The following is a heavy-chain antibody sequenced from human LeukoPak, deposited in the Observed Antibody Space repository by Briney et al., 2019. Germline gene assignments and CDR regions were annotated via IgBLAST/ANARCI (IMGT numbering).Heavy chain of an antibody. V-gene: IGHV3-33*01. CDR3: ARDPSVTSYYFDN. CDR2: IWFDGSNK. CDR1: GFTFSNYG. Sequence: GGSLRLSCAASGFTFSNYGMHWVRQAPGNGLEWVAVIWFDGSNKYYADSVKGRFTISRDDPKNTLYLQMNSLRDEDTAVYYCARDPSVTSYYFDNWGQGTLVTVSS. D-gene: IGHD2-21*02. J-gene: IGHJ4*02.